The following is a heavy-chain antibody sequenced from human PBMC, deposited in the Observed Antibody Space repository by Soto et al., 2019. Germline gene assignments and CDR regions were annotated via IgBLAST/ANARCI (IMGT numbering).Heavy chain of an antibody. CDR1: GDSVSSNSAA. Sequence: SQTLSLTCAISGDSVSSNSAAWNWIRQSPSRGLEWLGRTYYRSKWYNDYAVSVKSRITINPDTSKNQFSLQLNSVTPEDTAVYYCARDHDSSSSGYYYGMDVWGQGTTVTVSS. J-gene: IGHJ6*02. V-gene: IGHV6-1*01. D-gene: IGHD6-6*01. CDR2: TYYRSKWYN. CDR3: ARDHDSSSSGYYYGMDV.